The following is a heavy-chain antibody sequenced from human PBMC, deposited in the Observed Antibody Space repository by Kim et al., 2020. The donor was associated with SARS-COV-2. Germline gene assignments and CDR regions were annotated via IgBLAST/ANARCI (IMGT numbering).Heavy chain of an antibody. CDR1: GYTFTSYA. V-gene: IGHV1-3*01. J-gene: IGHJ3*02. D-gene: IGHD1-1*01. CDR2: INAGNGNT. Sequence: ASVKVSCKASGYTFTSYAMHWVRQAPGQRLEWIGWINAGNGNTKYSQKFQGRVTITRDTSASTAYMELSSLRSEDTAVYYCANPYGSEQLDAFDIWGQGTMVTVSS. CDR3: ANPYGSEQLDAFDI.